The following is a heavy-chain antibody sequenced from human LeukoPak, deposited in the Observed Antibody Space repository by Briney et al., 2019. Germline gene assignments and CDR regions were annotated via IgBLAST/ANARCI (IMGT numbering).Heavy chain of an antibody. V-gene: IGHV4-34*01. Sequence: SETLSLTCAVYGGSFSGYYWSWIRQPPGKGLEWIGEINHSGSTNYNPSLKSRVTISVDTSKNQFSLKLSSVTAADTAVYYCARAGYYSGSWYLLEHWFDPWGQGTLVTVSS. J-gene: IGHJ5*02. D-gene: IGHD6-13*01. CDR3: ARAGYYSGSWYLLEHWFDP. CDR2: INHSGST. CDR1: GGSFSGYY.